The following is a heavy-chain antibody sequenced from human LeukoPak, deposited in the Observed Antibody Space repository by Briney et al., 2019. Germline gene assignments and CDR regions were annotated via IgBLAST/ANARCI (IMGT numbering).Heavy chain of an antibody. D-gene: IGHD6-13*01. CDR3: ARATSSSWYHHDY. CDR1: GYTFTTYG. J-gene: IGHJ4*02. CDR2: TSTYNGNT. Sequence: ASVKVSCKTSGYTFTTYGISWVRQAPGQGLEWMGWTSTYNGNTNYAQKFQGRVAMTTDTSTSTVYMELRSLISDDTAIYYCARATSSSWYHHDYWGQGTLVTVSS. V-gene: IGHV1-18*01.